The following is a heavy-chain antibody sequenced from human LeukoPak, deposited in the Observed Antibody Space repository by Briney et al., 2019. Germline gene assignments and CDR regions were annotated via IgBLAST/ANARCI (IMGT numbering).Heavy chain of an antibody. V-gene: IGHV4-4*07. CDR3: ARRPDDFWSGLWGNWFDP. CDR2: IYTSGST. D-gene: IGHD3-3*01. Sequence: MASETLSLTCTVSGGSISSYYWSWIRQPAGKGLEWIGRIYTSGSTNYNPSLKSRVTMSVDTSKNQFSLKLSSVTAADTAVYYCARRPDDFWSGLWGNWFDPWGQGTLVTVSS. J-gene: IGHJ5*02. CDR1: GGSISSYY.